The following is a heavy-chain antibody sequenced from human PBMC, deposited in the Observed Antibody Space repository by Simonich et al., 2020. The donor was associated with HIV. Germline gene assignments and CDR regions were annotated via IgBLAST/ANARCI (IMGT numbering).Heavy chain of an antibody. CDR3: AAGNALLRFLEWEGTYMDV. D-gene: IGHD3-3*01. CDR1: GGSFSGYY. J-gene: IGHJ6*03. V-gene: IGHV4-34*01. CDR2: IHDSGST. Sequence: QVQLQQWGAGLLKPSETLSLTCAVYGGSFSGYYWTWIRQPPGKGLEWIGEIHDSGSTNDNPSLKSRVTMSVDKSKNQFSLKLKSLIAADTAVYYCAAGNALLRFLEWEGTYMDVWGKGTTVTVSS.